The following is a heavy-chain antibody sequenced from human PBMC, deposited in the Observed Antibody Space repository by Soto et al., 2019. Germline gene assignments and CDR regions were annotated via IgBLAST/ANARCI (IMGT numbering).Heavy chain of an antibody. D-gene: IGHD3-3*01. J-gene: IGHJ4*02. CDR1: GGSISSGGYY. V-gene: IGHV4-31*03. CDR2: IHYSGST. Sequence: PSETLSLTCTVSGGSISSGGYYWSWIRQHPGKGLEWIGYIHYSGSTYYNPSLKSRVTISVDTSKNQFSLKLSSVTAADTAVYYCARGPDYWSGYCSWGQGTLVTVSS. CDR3: ARGPDYWSGYCS.